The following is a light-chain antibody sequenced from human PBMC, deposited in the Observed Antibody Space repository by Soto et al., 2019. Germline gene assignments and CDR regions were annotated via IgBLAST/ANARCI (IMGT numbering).Light chain of an antibody. V-gene: IGLV1-40*01. CDR2: GNT. CDR1: SSNIGAGYD. J-gene: IGLJ1*01. Sequence: QSVLTQPPSVSGAPGQRVTIYCTGSSSNIGAGYDVHWYQQLPGTAPKLLIYGNTNRPSGVPDRFSGSKSGTSASLAITGLHAEDEADYYCQSYDSSLSVYVFGTGTKLTVL. CDR3: QSYDSSLSVYV.